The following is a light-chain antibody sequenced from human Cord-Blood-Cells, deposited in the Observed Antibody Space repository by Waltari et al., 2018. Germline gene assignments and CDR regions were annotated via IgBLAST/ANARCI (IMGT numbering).Light chain of an antibody. Sequence: DLQMPQSPSSLSGSVGDSVPITCRASQSISSYLNWYQQKPGKAPKLLIYAASSLQSGVPSRFSGSGSGTDFTLTISSLQPEDFATYYCQQSYSTPPTFGGGTKVEIK. J-gene: IGKJ4*01. CDR3: QQSYSTPPT. V-gene: IGKV1-39*01. CDR1: QSISSY. CDR2: AAS.